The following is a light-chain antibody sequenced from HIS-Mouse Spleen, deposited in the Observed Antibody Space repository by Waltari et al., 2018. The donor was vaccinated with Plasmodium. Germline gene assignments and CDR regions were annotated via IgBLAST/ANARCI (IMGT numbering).Light chain of an antibody. J-gene: IGKJ2*01. V-gene: IGKV3-20*01. CDR3: QQYGSSPYT. CDR1: QSVSSSY. CDR2: GAS. Sequence: TQSPGPLSLSPGERATLSCRASQSVSSSYLAWYQQKPGQAPRLLIYGASSRATGIPDFTLTISRLEPEDFAVYYCQQYGSSPYTFGQGTKLEIK.